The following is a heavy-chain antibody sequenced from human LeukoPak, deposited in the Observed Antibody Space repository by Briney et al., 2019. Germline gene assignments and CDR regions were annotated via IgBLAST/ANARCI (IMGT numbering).Heavy chain of an antibody. J-gene: IGHJ5*02. CDR3: ARVTIRRYRPYYYGSGSSNWFDP. V-gene: IGHV4-61*02. Sequence: SETLSLTCTVSGNSISSGDNYWSWIRQPAGKGLEWIGRINTSGSTNYNPSLESRVTISVDTSKNQFSLKLSSVTAADTAVYYCARVTIRRYRPYYYGSGSSNWFDPWGQGTLVTVSS. CDR1: GNSISSGDNY. D-gene: IGHD3-10*01. CDR2: INTSGST.